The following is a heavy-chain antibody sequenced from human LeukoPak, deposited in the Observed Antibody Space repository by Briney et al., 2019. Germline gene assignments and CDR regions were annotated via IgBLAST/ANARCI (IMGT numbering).Heavy chain of an antibody. CDR3: ARGPFRSSGWYDRIDY. D-gene: IGHD6-19*01. CDR1: GGSFSGYY. V-gene: IGHV4-34*01. CDR2: INHSGST. J-gene: IGHJ4*02. Sequence: SETLSLTCAVYGGSFSGYYWSWLRQPPGKGLEWIGEINHSGSTNYNPSLKSRVTTSVDTSKNQFSLKLSSVTAADTAVYYCARGPFRSSGWYDRIDYWGQGTLVTVSS.